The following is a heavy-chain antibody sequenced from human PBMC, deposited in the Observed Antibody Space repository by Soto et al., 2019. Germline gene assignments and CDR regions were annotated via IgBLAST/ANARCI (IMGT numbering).Heavy chain of an antibody. CDR3: AKTVGATYYYYYGMDV. CDR1: GFTFSSYG. D-gene: IGHD1-26*01. Sequence: VQLLESGGDLVQPGGSLRLSCAASGFTFSSYGMHWVRQAPGKGLEWVAVISYDGSNKYYADSVKGRFTISRDNSKNTLYLQMNSLRAEDTAVYYCAKTVGATYYYYYGMDVWGQGTTVTVSS. CDR2: ISYDGSNK. J-gene: IGHJ6*02. V-gene: IGHV3-30*18.